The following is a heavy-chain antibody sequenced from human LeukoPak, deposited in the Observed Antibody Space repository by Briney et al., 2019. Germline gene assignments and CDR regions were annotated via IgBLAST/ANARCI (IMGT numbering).Heavy chain of an antibody. Sequence: PSETLSLTCAVSGGSISSSNWWSWVRQPPGKGLELIGEIYHIGSTNYNPSLKSRVTISVDTSKNQFSLKLSSVTAADTAVYYCARHGLLLVVPAATYTEYFQHWGQGTLVTVSS. CDR2: IYHIGST. CDR1: GGSISSSNW. CDR3: ARHGLLLVVPAATYTEYFQH. V-gene: IGHV4-4*02. J-gene: IGHJ1*01. D-gene: IGHD2-2*01.